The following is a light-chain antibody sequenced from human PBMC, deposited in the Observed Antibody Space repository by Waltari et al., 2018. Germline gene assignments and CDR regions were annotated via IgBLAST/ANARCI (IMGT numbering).Light chain of an antibody. Sequence: DIQMTQSPSSVSASVGDTVTITCPASQAISDWSVWYQQKPGRAPNLLMYGASTLRSGVPSRFSGSGSGTDFTLTIDSLQPEDFATYFCQQANSFPLTFGGGTKV. J-gene: IGKJ4*01. V-gene: IGKV1-12*01. CDR2: GAS. CDR3: QQANSFPLT. CDR1: QAISDW.